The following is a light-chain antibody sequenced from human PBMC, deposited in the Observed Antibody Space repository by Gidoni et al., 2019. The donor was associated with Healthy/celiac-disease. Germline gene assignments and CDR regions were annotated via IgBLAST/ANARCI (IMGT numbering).Light chain of an antibody. CDR3: QQRSNWPPLT. Sequence: EIVLTQSPATLSLSPGERAALSCRASQSVSSDLAWYQQNPGQAPRLLIYDASNRATGIPARFSGSGSGTDFTLTISSLEPEDFAVYYCQQRSNWPPLTFGQGTRLEIK. CDR2: DAS. CDR1: QSVSSD. J-gene: IGKJ5*01. V-gene: IGKV3-11*01.